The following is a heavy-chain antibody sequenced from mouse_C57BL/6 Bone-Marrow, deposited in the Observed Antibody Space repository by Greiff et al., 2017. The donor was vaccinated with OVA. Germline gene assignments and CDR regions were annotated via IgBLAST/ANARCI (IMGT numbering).Heavy chain of an antibody. CDR2: IHPNSGST. V-gene: IGHV1-64*01. J-gene: IGHJ1*03. Sequence: QVQLQQSGAELVKPGASVKLSCKASGYTFTSYWMHWVKQRPGQGLEWIGMIHPNSGSTNYNEKFKSKATLTVDKSSSTAYMQLSSLTSEDSAVYYGAGTTVVPTGYFDVWGTGTTVTVSS. CDR1: GYTFTSYW. D-gene: IGHD1-1*01. CDR3: AGTTVVPTGYFDV.